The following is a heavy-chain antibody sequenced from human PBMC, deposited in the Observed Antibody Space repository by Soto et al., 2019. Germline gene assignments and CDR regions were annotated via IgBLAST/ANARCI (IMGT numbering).Heavy chain of an antibody. V-gene: IGHV4-39*01. Sequence: SETLSLTCTVSGGSISSSNYYWGWIRQPPGKGLEWIGSIYYGGSTYYNPSLKSRVTISVDTSKNQFSLKLTSVTAADTAVYYCARHINFGSGTYYNPYYYYYGMDVWGQXXTVTVSS. CDR3: ARHINFGSGTYYNPYYYYYGMDV. CDR1: GGSISSSNYY. D-gene: IGHD3-10*01. CDR2: IYYGGST. J-gene: IGHJ6*02.